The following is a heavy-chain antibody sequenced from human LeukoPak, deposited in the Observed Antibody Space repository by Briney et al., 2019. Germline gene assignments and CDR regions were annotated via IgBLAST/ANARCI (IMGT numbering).Heavy chain of an antibody. Sequence: SETLSLTCAVYAGSFSGYYWSWIRQPPGKGLEWIGEINHSGSTNYNPSLKSRVTISVDTSKNQFSLKLSSVTAADTAVYYYARGSSSFDPWGQGTLVTVSS. CDR1: AGSFSGYY. J-gene: IGHJ5*02. CDR2: INHSGST. CDR3: ARGSSSFDP. V-gene: IGHV4-34*01. D-gene: IGHD6-19*01.